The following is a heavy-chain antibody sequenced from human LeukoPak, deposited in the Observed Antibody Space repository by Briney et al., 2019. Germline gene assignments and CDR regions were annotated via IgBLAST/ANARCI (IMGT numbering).Heavy chain of an antibody. CDR3: ARGRGWLVER. D-gene: IGHD6-19*01. Sequence: SETLSLTCTVSGGSISGSSYYWGWIRQPPGKGLEWIGSIYYSGSTYYNPSLKSRVTISVDTSKNQFSLKLNSVTATDTAVYYCARGRGWLVERWGQGTLVTVSS. CDR1: GGSISGSSYY. J-gene: IGHJ4*02. V-gene: IGHV4-39*02. CDR2: IYYSGST.